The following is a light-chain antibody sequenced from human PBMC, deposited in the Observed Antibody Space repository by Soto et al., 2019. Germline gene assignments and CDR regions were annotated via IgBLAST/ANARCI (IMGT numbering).Light chain of an antibody. J-gene: IGLJ2*01. V-gene: IGLV2-14*01. CDR3: ISYTSSSTVV. Sequence: QSALTQPASVSGSPGQSITISCTGTSSDVGGYNYVSWYQQHPGKAPKLMIYEVSNRPSGVSNRFSGSKSGNTASLAISGLQGEDEADYYCISYTSSSTVVFGGGTKLTVL. CDR2: EVS. CDR1: SSDVGGYNY.